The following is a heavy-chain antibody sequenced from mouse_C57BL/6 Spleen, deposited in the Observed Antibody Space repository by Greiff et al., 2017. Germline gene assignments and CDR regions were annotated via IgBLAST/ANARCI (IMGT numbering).Heavy chain of an antibody. D-gene: IGHD2-4*01. CDR3: DRQDYEWFAY. Sequence: EVKLMESVGGLLQPGGSLQLCCAAYGFHFSSYYTSWFRQTQDKRLEWVATLSDGGSYTYYPDNVQGRLTISRDNVKNNMYRQMSHLKCEDTAKYYCDRQDYEWFAYRRQCALETVST. CDR1: GFHFSSYY. V-gene: IGHV5-4*03. CDR2: LSDGGSYT. J-gene: IGHJ3*01.